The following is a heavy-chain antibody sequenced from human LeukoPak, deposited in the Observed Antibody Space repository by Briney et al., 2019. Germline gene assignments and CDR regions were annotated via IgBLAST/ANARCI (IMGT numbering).Heavy chain of an antibody. J-gene: IGHJ4*02. CDR2: ISSSGSTI. CDR1: GFTFSSYE. Sequence: GGSLRLSCAASGFTFSSYEMNWVRQAPGKGLEWVSYISSSGSTIYYADSVKGRFTISRDNAKNSLYLQMNSLRAEDTAVYYCARDGRGIAAAGTHDYWGQGTLVTVSS. V-gene: IGHV3-48*03. D-gene: IGHD6-13*01. CDR3: ARDGRGIAAAGTHDY.